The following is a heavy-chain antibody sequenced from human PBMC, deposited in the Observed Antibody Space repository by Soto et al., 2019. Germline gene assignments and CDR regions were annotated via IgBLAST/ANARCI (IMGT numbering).Heavy chain of an antibody. J-gene: IGHJ4*02. CDR1: GGTFNTYT. V-gene: IGHV1-69*02. Sequence: QVQVVQSGAEVKKPESSVKVSCKPSGGTFNTYTVNWVRLAPGHGLEWMGRFLPILYMANYAQKLQDRVTITADRSTFTAYMELNSLTSDDTAVYYCAITYCRDNSCPRDFDFWGPGTRVTVSS. D-gene: IGHD2-21*01. CDR3: AITYCRDNSCPRDFDF. CDR2: FLPILYMA.